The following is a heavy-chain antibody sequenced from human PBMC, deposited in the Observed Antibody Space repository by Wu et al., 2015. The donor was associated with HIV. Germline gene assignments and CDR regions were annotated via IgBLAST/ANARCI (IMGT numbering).Heavy chain of an antibody. CDR1: GDTSRNYV. J-gene: IGHJ4*02. CDR3: ARDAAPITTEFDF. CDR2: INPSGGAT. Sequence: QVHLVQSGAEVKKPGSSVKVSCKASGDTSRNYVFSWVRQAPGQGLEWMAWINPSGGATIYAEAFEGRVTVTTDTSMKTVYMELESLTSGDTAMYFCARDAAPITTEFDFWGQGTLITVSS. V-gene: IGHV1-2*02. D-gene: IGHD4-17*01.